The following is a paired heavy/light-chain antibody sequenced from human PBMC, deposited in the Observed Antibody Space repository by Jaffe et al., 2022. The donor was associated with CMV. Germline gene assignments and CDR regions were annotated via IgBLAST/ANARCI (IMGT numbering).Heavy chain of an antibody. Sequence: QEQLVQSGAEVKKPGASVKVSCKASGYPFTSYDINWVRQAPGQGLEWMGWVTPNSGNTAYAQKFRGRVTVTRNTPTSTAYMELTSLRSEDTAVYYCARRRYSSNAFDLWGQGTLVTVSS. J-gene: IGHJ5*02. V-gene: IGHV1-8*01. CDR3: ARRRYSSNAFDL. D-gene: IGHD6-19*01. CDR1: GYPFTSYD. CDR2: VTPNSGNT.
Light chain of an antibody. CDR3: QESYSTLRIT. CDR2: AAS. J-gene: IGKJ5*01. CDR1: QNIINY. Sequence: DIQMTQSPSALSASVGDRVTITCRTSQNIINYLNWYQQHPGKAPKLLIYAASSLQSGVPSRFNGSGSGTDFTLTITSLQPEDFATYYCQESYSTLRITFGQGTRLEIK. V-gene: IGKV1-39*01.